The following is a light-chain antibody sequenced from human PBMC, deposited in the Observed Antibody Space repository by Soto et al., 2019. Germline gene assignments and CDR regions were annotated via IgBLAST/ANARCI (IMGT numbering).Light chain of an antibody. Sequence: EIVLTQFPGTLFLSPGERATLSCRASQSVSSSYLAWYQQKPGQAPRLLIYGASSRATGIPDRFSGSGSGTDFTLTISRLEPEDFAVYYCQQYGSSPLITFGPGTKVDIK. CDR3: QQYGSSPLIT. CDR1: QSVSSSY. CDR2: GAS. V-gene: IGKV3-20*01. J-gene: IGKJ3*01.